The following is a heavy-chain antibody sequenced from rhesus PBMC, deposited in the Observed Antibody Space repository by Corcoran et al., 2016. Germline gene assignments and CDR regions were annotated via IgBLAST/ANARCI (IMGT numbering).Heavy chain of an antibody. D-gene: IGHD3-28*01. V-gene: IGHV3S5*01. CDR3: AGIYYDSGYYFDY. CDR2: ISNGGGST. Sequence: EVQLVESGGGLVQPGGSLRLSCAASGFTFSSYGMSWVRQAPGKGLEWVSYISNGGGSTYYANSMKGRFTISRDNSKTTLSLQMNSLGAEDTAVYYCAGIYYDSGYYFDYWGQGVLVTVSS. CDR1: GFTFSSYG. J-gene: IGHJ4*01.